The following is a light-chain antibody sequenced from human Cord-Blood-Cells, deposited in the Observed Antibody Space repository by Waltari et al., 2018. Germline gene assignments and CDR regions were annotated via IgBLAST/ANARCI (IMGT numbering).Light chain of an antibody. CDR3: QQSYSTPLT. CDR2: AAS. CDR1: KSISSY. V-gene: IGKV1-39*01. Sequence: DIQMTQSPSSLSASVGDRVTITCRAIKSISSYLNWYQQKPGKAPKLLIYAASSLQSGVPSRFSGSGSGTDCTLTISSLQPEAFATEYCQQSYSTPLTFGGGTKVEIK. J-gene: IGKJ4*01.